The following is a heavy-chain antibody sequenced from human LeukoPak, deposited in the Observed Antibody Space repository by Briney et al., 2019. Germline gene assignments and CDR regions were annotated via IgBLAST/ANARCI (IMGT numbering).Heavy chain of an antibody. V-gene: IGHV3-74*01. CDR3: ARATVTTPFDY. CDR2: INSDGSST. Sequence: SGGSLRLSCAASGFTFSSYWMHWVRQAPGKGLVWVSRINSDGSSTSYADSVKGRFTISRDNAKNTLYLQMNSLRAEDTAVYYCARATVTTPFDYWGQGTLVTVSS. D-gene: IGHD4-11*01. J-gene: IGHJ4*02. CDR1: GFTFSSYW.